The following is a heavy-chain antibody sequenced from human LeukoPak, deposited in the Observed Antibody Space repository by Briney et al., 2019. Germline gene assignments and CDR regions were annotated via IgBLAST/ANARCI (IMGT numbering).Heavy chain of an antibody. J-gene: IGHJ4*02. V-gene: IGHV4-4*07. D-gene: IGHD3-22*01. Sequence: MPSETLSLTCTVSGGSISRYYWGWIWQPAGKGLEWVGRIYTSGSTNYNPSLKSRVSMSVDTSKNQFSLKLSSVTAADTAVYYCAKFFTTDYYFDYWGQGTLVTVSS. CDR1: GGSISRYY. CDR3: AKFFTTDYYFDY. CDR2: IYTSGST.